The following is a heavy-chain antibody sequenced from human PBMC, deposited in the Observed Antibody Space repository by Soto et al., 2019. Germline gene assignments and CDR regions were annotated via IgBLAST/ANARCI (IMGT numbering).Heavy chain of an antibody. CDR1: GYTFTSSG. CDR3: ARAFFYQGSDSRGYSFDAFDF. CDR2: ISPHTGSS. V-gene: IGHV1-18*01. Sequence: QVQLVQSGAEVKKPGASVKVSCKASGYTFTSSGMSWVRQAPGQGLEWMGWISPHTGSSEYAQRFQGRVTVTTDRSTSTAYMELRSLRSADTAVYYCARAFFYQGSDSRGYSFDAFDFWGPGTLVTVSS. D-gene: IGHD3-22*01. J-gene: IGHJ3*01.